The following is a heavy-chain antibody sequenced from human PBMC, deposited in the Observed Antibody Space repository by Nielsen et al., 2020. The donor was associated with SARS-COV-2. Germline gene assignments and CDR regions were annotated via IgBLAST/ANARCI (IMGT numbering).Heavy chain of an antibody. J-gene: IGHJ3*01. CDR1: GFTFNIYA. CDR2: VSASGGST. Sequence: GGSLRLSCAASGFTFNIYAMAWVRRAPGRGLQWVTGVSASGGSTYYTDSVKGSFSISRDNSKNTLFLQMHSLRVEDTALYYCAKDGVVRGDALDLWGQGTMVTVSS. D-gene: IGHD3-10*01. CDR3: AKDGVVRGDALDL. V-gene: IGHV3-23*01.